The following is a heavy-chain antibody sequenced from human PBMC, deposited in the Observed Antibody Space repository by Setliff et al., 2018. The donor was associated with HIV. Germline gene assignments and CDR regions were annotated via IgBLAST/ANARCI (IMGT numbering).Heavy chain of an antibody. CDR3: ASPRSAGTYQGAFYYFLHV. D-gene: IGHD1-26*01. J-gene: IGHJ6*03. CDR1: GDTFKGYA. CDR2: FLAVLRKP. Sequence: SVKVSCKASGDTFKGYAFTWVRQAPGRGLEWMGDFLAVLRKPTHAERFQDRLTITADESTSTAYMELRDLRPEDTAVYFCASPRSAGTYQGAFYYFLHVWGKGTTVTVSS. V-gene: IGHV1-69*13.